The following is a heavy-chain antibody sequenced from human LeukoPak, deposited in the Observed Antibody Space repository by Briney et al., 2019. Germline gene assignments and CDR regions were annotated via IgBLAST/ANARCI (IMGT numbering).Heavy chain of an antibody. CDR1: GYTFTGYC. CDR3: ARDKGPSLYCSGGSCSYYFDY. D-gene: IGHD2-15*01. Sequence: ASVKVSCKASGYTFTGYCMHWVRQAPGQGLEWMGWINPNSGGTNYAQKFQGRVTMTRDTSISTAYMELSRLRSDDTAVYYCARDKGPSLYCSGGSCSYYFDYWGQGTLVTVSS. CDR2: INPNSGGT. V-gene: IGHV1-2*02. J-gene: IGHJ4*02.